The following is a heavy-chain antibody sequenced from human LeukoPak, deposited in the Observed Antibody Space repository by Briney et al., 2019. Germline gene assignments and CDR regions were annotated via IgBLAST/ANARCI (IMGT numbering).Heavy chain of an antibody. V-gene: IGHV3-74*01. D-gene: IGHD6-13*01. CDR2: INSDGSST. CDR3: ARGVESSIWYWYFDY. J-gene: IGHJ4*02. Sequence: PGGSLRLACAASGFTFSSYWMHWVRQAPGKGLVWVSRINSDGSSTSYADSVKGRFTISRDNAKNTLYLQMNSLRAEDTAVYYCARGVESSIWYWYFDYWGQGTLVTVSS. CDR1: GFTFSSYW.